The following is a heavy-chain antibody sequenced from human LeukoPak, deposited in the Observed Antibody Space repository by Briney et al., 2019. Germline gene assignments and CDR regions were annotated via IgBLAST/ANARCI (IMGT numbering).Heavy chain of an antibody. D-gene: IGHD3-3*01. J-gene: IGHJ4*02. CDR2: IKSRTSNE. V-gene: IGHV3-33*01. CDR1: GFSFSRYG. Sequence: GGSLRLSCAASGFSFSRYGMHWVRQAPGKGLEWVAYIKSRTSNEYYADSVKGRFTISREDSKNTLYLQMNSLRVEDSAVYYCAREGPNYDFDYWGQGTLVTVCS. CDR3: AREGPNYDFDY.